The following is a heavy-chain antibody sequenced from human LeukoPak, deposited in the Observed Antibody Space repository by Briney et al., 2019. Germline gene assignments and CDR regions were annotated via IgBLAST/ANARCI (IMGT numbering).Heavy chain of an antibody. CDR3: AIESGKFDY. J-gene: IGHJ4*02. Sequence: PGGSLRLSCVASGLPIGLFAIHCGRQAPGQGLEWVSLISGDGVSTFFTDSVKGRFSISRDNSKNSLFLEMSSLRTEDTAMYYCAIESGKFDYWGQGTLVAVSS. CDR1: GLPIGLFA. V-gene: IGHV3-43*02. CDR2: ISGDGVST.